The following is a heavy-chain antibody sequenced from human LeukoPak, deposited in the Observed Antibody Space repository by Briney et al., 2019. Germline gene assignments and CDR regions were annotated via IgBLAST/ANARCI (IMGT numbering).Heavy chain of an antibody. V-gene: IGHV4-4*07. CDR3: ARGSYYYDSSGYYYDYFDY. J-gene: IGHJ4*02. CDR2: IYTSGST. CDR1: GGPISSYY. Sequence: SETLSLTCTVSGGPISSYYWSWIRQPAGKGLEWIGRIYTSGSTNYNPSLKSRVTMSVDTSKNQFSLKLSSVTAADTAVYYCARGSYYYDSSGYYYDYFDYWGQGTLVTVSS. D-gene: IGHD3-22*01.